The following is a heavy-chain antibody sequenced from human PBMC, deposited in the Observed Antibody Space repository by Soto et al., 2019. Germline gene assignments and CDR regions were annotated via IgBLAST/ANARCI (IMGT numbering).Heavy chain of an antibody. J-gene: IGHJ4*02. Sequence: ASVKVSCKASGYSFTNFHIHWVRQAPGQGLEWMGMIDPSGGITRDAQRLQGRITMTRDASTSTVYMELRSLTSEDTAVYYCAKESRITTTPGGQNRVGYWGQGTLVTVSS. CDR2: IDPSGGIT. D-gene: IGHD3-3*01. CDR3: AKESRITTTPGGQNRVGY. V-gene: IGHV1-46*01. CDR1: GYSFTNFH.